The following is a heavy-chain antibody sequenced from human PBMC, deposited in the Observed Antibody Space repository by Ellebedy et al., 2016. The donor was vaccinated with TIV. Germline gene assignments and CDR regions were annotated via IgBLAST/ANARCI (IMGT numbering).Heavy chain of an antibody. V-gene: IGHV3-30-3*01. D-gene: IGHD5-18*01. CDR2: ISYDGSNK. Sequence: GGSLRLXXAASGFTFSSYAMHWVRQAPGKGLEWVAVISYDGSNKYNADSVKGRFTISRDNSKNTLYLQMNSLRAEDTAVYYCVGGSLQTAMVFLDNYWGQGTLVTVSS. J-gene: IGHJ4*02. CDR1: GFTFSSYA. CDR3: VGGSLQTAMVFLDNY.